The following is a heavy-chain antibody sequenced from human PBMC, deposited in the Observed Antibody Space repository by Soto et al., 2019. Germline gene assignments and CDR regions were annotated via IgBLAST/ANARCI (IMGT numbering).Heavy chain of an antibody. CDR1: GGSISSYS. CDR2: IYTSGST. V-gene: IGHV4-4*07. D-gene: IGHD6-19*01. CDR3: AGDLAVAGTEGLSYYGMDV. Sequence: PSETLPLTGTVSGGSISSYSWSWMRQRGGKGLEWIGRIYTSGSTNYNPSLKSRVTMSVDTSKNQFSLKLSSVTAADTAVYYCAGDLAVAGTEGLSYYGMDVWGQGTTVTVSS. J-gene: IGHJ6*02.